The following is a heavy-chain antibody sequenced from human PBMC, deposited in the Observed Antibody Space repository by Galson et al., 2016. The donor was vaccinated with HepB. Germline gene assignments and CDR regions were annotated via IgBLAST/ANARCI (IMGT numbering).Heavy chain of an antibody. CDR2: IIPIFGTA. CDR1: GGTFSSHS. J-gene: IGHJ4*02. Sequence: SGGTFSSHSISWVRQAPGQGPEWMGGIIPIFGTANYAQKFQGRVTITADASTSTAYLEVSSLRFEDTAVYFCARSNNDLLTGYFHYWGQGTLVTVSS. CDR3: ARSNNDLLTGYFHY. D-gene: IGHD3-9*01. V-gene: IGHV1-69*01.